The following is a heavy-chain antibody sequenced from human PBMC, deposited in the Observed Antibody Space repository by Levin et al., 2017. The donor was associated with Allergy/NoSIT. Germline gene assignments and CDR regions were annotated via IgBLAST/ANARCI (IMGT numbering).Heavy chain of an antibody. CDR2: IYYSGST. J-gene: IGHJ4*02. V-gene: IGHV4-39*01. CDR3: ARGLGGSGSSFFDY. D-gene: IGHD3-10*01. CDR1: GGSISSSSYY. Sequence: SETLSLTCTVSGGSISSSSYYWGWIRQPPGKGLEWIGSIYYSGSTYYNPSLKSRVTISVDTSKNQFSLKLSSVTAADTAVYYCARGLGGSGSSFFDYWGQGTLVTVSS.